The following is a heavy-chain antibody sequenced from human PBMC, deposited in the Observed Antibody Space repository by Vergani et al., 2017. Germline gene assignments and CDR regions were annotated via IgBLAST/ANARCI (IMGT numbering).Heavy chain of an antibody. D-gene: IGHD1-14*01. J-gene: IGHJ5*02. CDR3: ARDVRLLYNRFDP. V-gene: IGHV3-33*01. CDR2: TWYDGNNK. Sequence: VQLLESGGDLVQPGGSLRLSCAASGFTFNQYGMHWVRQAPGKGLEWVAVTWYDGNNKQYADSVKGRFTISRDNSKSTMYLQMNSLRDEDTGVYYCARDVRLLYNRFDPWGQGTLVTVSS. CDR1: GFTFNQYG.